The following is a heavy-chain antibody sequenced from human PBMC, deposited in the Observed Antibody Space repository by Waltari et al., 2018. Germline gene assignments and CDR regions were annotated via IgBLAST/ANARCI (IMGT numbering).Heavy chain of an antibody. V-gene: IGHV3-48*01. Sequence: EVQLVESGGGLVQPGGSPRLSCAASGFTFSIYSMNWVRQAPGKGLEWVSYITSDHKTIYYADSVRGRFTISRDNARGSVYLQMNSLRAEDTAVYYCARSVRGAFDVWGQGTMVTVSS. J-gene: IGHJ3*01. CDR1: GFTFSIYS. D-gene: IGHD3-10*01. CDR2: ITSDHKTI. CDR3: ARSVRGAFDV.